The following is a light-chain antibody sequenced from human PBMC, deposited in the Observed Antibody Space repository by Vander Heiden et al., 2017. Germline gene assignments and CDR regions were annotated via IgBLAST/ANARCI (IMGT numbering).Light chain of an antibody. V-gene: IGLV2-14*03. J-gene: IGLJ1*01. CDR2: DVS. Sequence: QSALTQPASVFGSPGQSITISCAGTSSDVGAYNYVSWYQQHPGKAPKLMIYDVSYRPSGVSNRFSGSKSGNAASLTIPGLQADDEADYYCSSYTGTSTPYVFGTGTKVTVL. CDR3: SSYTGTSTPYV. CDR1: SSDVGAYNY.